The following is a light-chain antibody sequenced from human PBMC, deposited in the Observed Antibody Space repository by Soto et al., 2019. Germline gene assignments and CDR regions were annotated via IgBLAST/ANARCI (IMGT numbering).Light chain of an antibody. V-gene: IGKV1-5*03. CDR1: QTISSW. Sequence: DIQMTQSPSTLSGSVGDRVTITCRASQTISSWLAWYQQKPGKAPKLLIYKASSLESGVPSRFSGSGSGTDFTLTINRLEPEDFAVFYCRQYSTSPWTFGQGTKVDIK. CDR3: RQYSTSPWT. CDR2: KAS. J-gene: IGKJ1*01.